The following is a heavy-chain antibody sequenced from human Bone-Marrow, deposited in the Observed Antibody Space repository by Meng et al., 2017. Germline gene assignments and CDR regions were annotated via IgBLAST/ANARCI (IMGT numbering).Heavy chain of an antibody. D-gene: IGHD2/OR15-2a*01. CDR1: GDSITSGGYY. CDR2: NYYSGST. CDR3: ASGLWINAFDT. Sequence: QRQSQEPGPGLVKPSQTPSLACPVSGDSITSGGYYWTWIRQHPGKGLEWIGYNYYSGSTSYNPSLKNRLSISIDTSKNQFSLKLSSVTAADTAMYYCASGLWINAFDTWGQGTVVTVSS. J-gene: IGHJ3*02. V-gene: IGHV4-31*03.